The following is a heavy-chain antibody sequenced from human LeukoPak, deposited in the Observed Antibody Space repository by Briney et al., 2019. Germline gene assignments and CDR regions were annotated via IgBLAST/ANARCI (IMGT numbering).Heavy chain of an antibody. Sequence: ASVKVSCKASGYTFTSYGISWVRQAPGQGLEWMGWISAYNGNTNYAQKLQGRVTMTTDTSTSTAYMELRSLRSDDTAVYYCAREWELLEVSYAFDIWGQGTIVTVSS. CDR3: AREWELLEVSYAFDI. CDR2: ISAYNGNT. V-gene: IGHV1-18*01. CDR1: GYTFTSYG. J-gene: IGHJ3*02. D-gene: IGHD1-26*01.